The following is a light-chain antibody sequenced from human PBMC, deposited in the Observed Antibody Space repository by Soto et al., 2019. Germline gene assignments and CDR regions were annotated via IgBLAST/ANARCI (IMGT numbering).Light chain of an antibody. CDR1: QSIGSN. CDR3: QQYNNWPRT. Sequence: EIVMTQSPATLSVSPGERATLSCRASQSIGSNLAWYQQKPGQGPMLLIYGSSTRATGIPALFSGSGSGTEFTLTISSLQSEDFAVYYCQQYNNWPRTFGQGTKLDIK. V-gene: IGKV3-15*01. CDR2: GSS. J-gene: IGKJ2*01.